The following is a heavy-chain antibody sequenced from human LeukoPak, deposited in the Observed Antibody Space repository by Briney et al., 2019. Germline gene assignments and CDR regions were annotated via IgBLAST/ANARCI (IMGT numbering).Heavy chain of an antibody. V-gene: IGHV1-2*02. J-gene: IGHJ4*02. Sequence: ASVRVSCKASGYTFTGYYMHWVRQAPGQGLGCMGGINPNSGGTNYAQKFQGRVTMTRDTSISTAYMELSRLGSDDTAVYYCARDVQGQRLKDYWGQGTLVTVSS. CDR1: GYTFTGYY. CDR3: ARDVQGQRLKDY. CDR2: INPNSGGT. D-gene: IGHD6-25*01.